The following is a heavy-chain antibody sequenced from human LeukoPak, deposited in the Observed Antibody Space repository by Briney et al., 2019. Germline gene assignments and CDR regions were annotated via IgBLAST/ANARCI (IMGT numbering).Heavy chain of an antibody. J-gene: IGHJ4*02. CDR1: GGSFSGYY. CDR3: ARVRYHDSSGTDY. V-gene: IGHV4-34*01. CDR2: INHSGST. Sequence: PSETLSLTCAVYGGSFSGYYWSWIRQPPGKGLEWIGEINHSGSTNYNPSLKSRVTISVDTSKNQFSLKLSSVTAADTAVYYCARVRYHDSSGTDYWGQGTLVTVSS. D-gene: IGHD3-22*01.